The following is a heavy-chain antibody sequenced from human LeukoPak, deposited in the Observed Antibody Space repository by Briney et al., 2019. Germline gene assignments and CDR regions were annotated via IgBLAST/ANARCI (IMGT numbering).Heavy chain of an antibody. CDR1: GFTFSSYA. J-gene: IGHJ5*02. D-gene: IGHD3-3*01. CDR3: AKAAYYDFWSGYHHWFDP. Sequence: GGSLRLSCAASGFTFSSYAMSWVRQAPGKGLEWVSAISGSGGSTYYADSVKGRFTISRDNSKNTLYLQMNSLSAEDTAVYYCAKAAYYDFWSGYHHWFDPWGQGTLVTVSS. CDR2: ISGSGGST. V-gene: IGHV3-23*01.